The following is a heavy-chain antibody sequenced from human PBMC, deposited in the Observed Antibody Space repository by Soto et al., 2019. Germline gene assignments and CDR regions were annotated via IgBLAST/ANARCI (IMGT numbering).Heavy chain of an antibody. CDR2: IIPIFGAS. V-gene: IGHV1-69*01. CDR1: GGTFTTYT. Sequence: QVQLVQSGPEVKKPGSSVKVSCKSSGGTFTTYTFSWVRQAPGQGLEWMAGIIPIFGASKSAQKYQDRVAITTDGSTRTIYMELSSLRSDDTAVYDWARDGDGNSLAYWGQGTLVTVSS. J-gene: IGHJ4*02. D-gene: IGHD7-27*01. CDR3: ARDGDGNSLAY.